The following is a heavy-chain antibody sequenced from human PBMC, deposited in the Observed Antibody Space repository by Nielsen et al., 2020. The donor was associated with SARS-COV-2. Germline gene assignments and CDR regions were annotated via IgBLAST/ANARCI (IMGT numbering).Heavy chain of an antibody. V-gene: IGHV3-30*04. CDR1: GFTFSSYA. D-gene: IGHD5-18*01. Sequence: GESLKISCAASGFTFSSYAMHWVRQAPGKGLEWVAVISYDGSNKYYADSVKGRFTISRDNSKNSLYLQMNSLRAEDTAVYYCARGKAQYSYGVPFDYWGQGTLVTVSS. CDR2: ISYDGSNK. CDR3: ARGKAQYSYGVPFDY. J-gene: IGHJ4*02.